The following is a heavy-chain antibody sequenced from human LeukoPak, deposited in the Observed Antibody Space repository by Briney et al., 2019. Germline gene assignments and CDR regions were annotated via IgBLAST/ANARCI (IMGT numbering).Heavy chain of an antibody. Sequence: TGGSLRLSCAASGFTFSSYAMSWVRQAPGKGLEWVSTISCCSGSTYYADSVKGRFTISRDNSKNTLYLQMNSLRAEDTAVYYCAKGKENFQHWGQGTLVTVSS. CDR1: GFTFSSYA. CDR3: AKGKENFQH. CDR2: ISCCSGST. V-gene: IGHV3-23*01. J-gene: IGHJ1*01.